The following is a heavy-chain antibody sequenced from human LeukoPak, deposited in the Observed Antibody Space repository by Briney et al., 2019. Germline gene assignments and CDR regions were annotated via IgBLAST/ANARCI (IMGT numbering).Heavy chain of an antibody. V-gene: IGHV3-21*01. CDR3: ARHQYTSTVNNCFDP. Sequence: PGGSLRLSCAASGFTFSSYAMSWVRQAPGKGLEWVSSIRSSGTYIYYADSVKGRFTISRDNAKNSLYLQMNSLRAEDTAVYYCARHQYTSTVNNCFDPWGQGTLVTVSS. J-gene: IGHJ5*01. D-gene: IGHD6-13*01. CDR2: IRSSGTYI. CDR1: GFTFSSYA.